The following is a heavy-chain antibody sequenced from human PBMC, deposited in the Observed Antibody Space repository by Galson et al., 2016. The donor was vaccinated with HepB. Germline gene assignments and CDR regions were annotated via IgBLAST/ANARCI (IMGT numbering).Heavy chain of an antibody. CDR3: ARGGPSNQALLFLELLRT. CDR2: IIPVSRTP. J-gene: IGHJ4*02. CDR1: GGTFSNYR. V-gene: IGHV1-69*13. Sequence: SVKVSCKASGGTFSNYRIDWVRQAHGQGLEWMGGIIPVSRTPNYAQKFQVRVTITADESTSSSYMEVSSLKSEDTAVYYCARGGPSNQALLFLELLRTWGQGTLVTVSS. D-gene: IGHD2-21*02.